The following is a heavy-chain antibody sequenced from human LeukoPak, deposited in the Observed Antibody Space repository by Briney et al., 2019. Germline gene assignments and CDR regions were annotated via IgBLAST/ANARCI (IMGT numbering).Heavy chain of an antibody. J-gene: IGHJ4*02. CDR3: ARDKYPH. CDR2: INPNSGGT. Sequence: PGQGLEWMGWINPNSGGTNYAQKFQGRVTMTRDTSISTAYMELSRLRSDDTAVYYCARDKYPHWGQGTLVTVSS. V-gene: IGHV1-2*02. D-gene: IGHD6-6*01.